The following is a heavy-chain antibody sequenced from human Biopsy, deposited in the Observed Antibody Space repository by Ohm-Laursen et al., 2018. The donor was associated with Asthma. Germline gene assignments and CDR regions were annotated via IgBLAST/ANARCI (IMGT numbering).Heavy chain of an antibody. D-gene: IGHD3-22*01. CDR2: ISWNSATI. J-gene: IGHJ4*02. CDR1: GFKFDEYT. CDR3: AKVRSDWVITESFDY. Sequence: SLRLSCAASGFKFDEYTMHWVRQAPGKGLEWVSGISWNSATIGYADSVEGRFTISRDNAKNSVFPHMDSLRPEDTAFYYCAKVRSDWVITESFDYWGQGVLVTVSS. V-gene: IGHV3-9*01.